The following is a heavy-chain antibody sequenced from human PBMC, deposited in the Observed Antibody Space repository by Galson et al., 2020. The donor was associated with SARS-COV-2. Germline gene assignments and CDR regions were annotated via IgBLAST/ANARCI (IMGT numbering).Heavy chain of an antibody. V-gene: IGHV3-53*01. CDR1: GFTVSSNY. J-gene: IGHJ4*02. CDR2: IYRGGNT. Sequence: GESLKISCAASGFTVSSNYMSWVRQAPGKGLEWVSIIYRGGNTDYADSVKGRFTTSRDNSKNTLYLQMNSLRAEDTAVYYCARDVAGEWGDLFDYWGQGTLVTVSS. CDR3: ARDVAGEWGDLFDY. D-gene: IGHD3-10*01.